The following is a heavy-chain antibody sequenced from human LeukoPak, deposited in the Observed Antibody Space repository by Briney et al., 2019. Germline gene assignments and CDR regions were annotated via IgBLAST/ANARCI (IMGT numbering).Heavy chain of an antibody. CDR1: GYTFTSYD. CDR3: ASYYYGSGSYEPDY. V-gene: IGHV1-8*01. CDR2: MNPNSGNT. D-gene: IGHD3-10*01. Sequence: GASVKVSCKASGYTFTSYDINWVRQATGQGLEWMGWMNPNSGNTGYAQKFQGRVTMTRNTSISTAYMELSSLRSQDTAVYYCASYYYGSGSYEPDYWGQGTLVTVSS. J-gene: IGHJ4*02.